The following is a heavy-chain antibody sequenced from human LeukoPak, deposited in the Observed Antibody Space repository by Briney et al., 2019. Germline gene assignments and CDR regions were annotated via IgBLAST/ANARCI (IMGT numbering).Heavy chain of an antibody. V-gene: IGHV4-4*07. CDR1: GGSISSYY. CDR2: IYTSGST. J-gene: IGHJ4*02. D-gene: IGHD1-26*01. CDR3: ARHLYSGTSSFDL. Sequence: SETLSLTCTVSGGSISSYYWSWIRQPAGKGLEWSGRIYTSGSTTYNPSLKSRVTMSVDTSKNQVSLKLSSVTAADTAVYYCARHLYSGTSSFDLWGQGTLVTVSS.